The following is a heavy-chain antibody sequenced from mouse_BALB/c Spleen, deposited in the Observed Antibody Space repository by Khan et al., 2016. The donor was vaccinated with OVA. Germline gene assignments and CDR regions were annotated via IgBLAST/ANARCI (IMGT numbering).Heavy chain of an antibody. J-gene: IGHJ2*01. V-gene: IGHV1-7*01. Sequence: QIQLVQSGAELAKPGASVKMSCKASGYTFINYWILWVKQRPGQGLEWIGYINPSTGYTEYNQNFKDKATLTADKSSSTAYMQLSSLTSEDSAVYECARRGLRWDFNDWGQGTTLTVSS. CDR3: ARRGLRWDFND. CDR1: GYTFINYW. CDR2: INPSTGYT. D-gene: IGHD1-1*01.